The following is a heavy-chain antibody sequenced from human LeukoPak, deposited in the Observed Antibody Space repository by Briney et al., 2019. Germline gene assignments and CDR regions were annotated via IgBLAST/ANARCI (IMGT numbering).Heavy chain of an antibody. V-gene: IGHV3-23*01. CDR1: GFTFSSYA. J-gene: IGHJ4*02. Sequence: GGSLRPSCAASGFTFSSYAMSWVRQAPGKGLEWVSAISGSGGSTYYADPVKGRFTISRDNSKNTLYLQMNSLRAEDTAVYYCAKAGREYYDSSGRWGQGTLVTVSS. D-gene: IGHD3-22*01. CDR3: AKAGREYYDSSGR. CDR2: ISGSGGST.